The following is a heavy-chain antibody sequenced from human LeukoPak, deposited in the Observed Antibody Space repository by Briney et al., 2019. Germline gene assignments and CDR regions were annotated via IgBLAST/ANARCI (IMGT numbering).Heavy chain of an antibody. V-gene: IGHV1-18*01. CDR1: GYTFTSYG. D-gene: IGHD1-26*01. J-gene: IGHJ4*02. CDR3: ARDRPPRDSGSSLRKDYFDY. CDR2: ISAYNGNT. Sequence: ASVKVSCKASGYTFTSYGISWVRQAPGQGLEWMGWISAYNGNTNYAQNLQGRVTMTTDTSTSTAYTELRSLRSDDTAVYYCARDRPPRDSGSSLRKDYFDYWGQGTLVTVSS.